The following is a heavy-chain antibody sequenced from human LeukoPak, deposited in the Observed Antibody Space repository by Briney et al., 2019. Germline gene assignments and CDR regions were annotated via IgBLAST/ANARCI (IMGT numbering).Heavy chain of an antibody. J-gene: IGHJ4*02. CDR1: GFTFSSYS. D-gene: IGHD3-10*01. CDR3: AREQLWFGESAFDY. V-gene: IGHV3-21*01. CDR2: ISSSSSYI. Sequence: GGSLRLPCAASGFTFSSYSMNWVRQAPGKGLEWVSSISSSSSYIYYADSVKGRFTISRDNAKNSLYLQMNSLRAEDTAVYYCAREQLWFGESAFDYWGQGTLVTVSS.